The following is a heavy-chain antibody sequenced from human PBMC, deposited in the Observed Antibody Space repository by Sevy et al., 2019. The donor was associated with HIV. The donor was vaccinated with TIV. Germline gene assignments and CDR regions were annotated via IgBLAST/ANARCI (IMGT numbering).Heavy chain of an antibody. D-gene: IGHD4-17*01. CDR2: ISYDGSDK. Sequence: GGSLRLSCAASGFALSNYYAMHWVRQAPGKGLEWVALISYDGSDKYYADSVKGRFTIPRDNFKNTLYLQMNSPTTEDTPVYYCARPRANYVDHYFFYAMDVWGQGTTVTVSS. J-gene: IGHJ6*02. CDR3: ARPRANYVDHYFFYAMDV. V-gene: IGHV3-30-3*01. CDR1: GFALSNYYA.